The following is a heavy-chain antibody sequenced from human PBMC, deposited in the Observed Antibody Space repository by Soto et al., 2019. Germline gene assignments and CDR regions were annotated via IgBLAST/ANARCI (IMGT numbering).Heavy chain of an antibody. D-gene: IGHD3-3*01. CDR3: ARDRIWGLRFLESIPYGMDV. CDR2: INPSGGST. Sequence: ASVKVSCKASGYTFTSYYMHWVRQAPGQGLEWMGIINPSGGSTSYAQKFQGRVTMTRDTSTSTVYMELSSLRSEDTAVYYCARDRIWGLRFLESIPYGMDVWGQGTTVTVSS. J-gene: IGHJ6*02. CDR1: GYTFTSYY. V-gene: IGHV1-46*01.